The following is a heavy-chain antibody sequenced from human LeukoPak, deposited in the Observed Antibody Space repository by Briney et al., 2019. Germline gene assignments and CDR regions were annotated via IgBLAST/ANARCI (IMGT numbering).Heavy chain of an antibody. J-gene: IGHJ4*02. V-gene: IGHV3-21*04. CDR1: GFTFSSYG. D-gene: IGHD3-22*01. CDR2: IDVGSYA. CDR3: AKDNGPYDSSGYYYGLDY. Sequence: PGGSLRLSCAASGFTFSSYGINWVRQAPGKGLEWVSSIDVGSYAYYANSVKGRFTISRDNAKNSLYLQMNSLRAEDTALYYCAKDNGPYDSSGYYYGLDYWGQGTLVTVSS.